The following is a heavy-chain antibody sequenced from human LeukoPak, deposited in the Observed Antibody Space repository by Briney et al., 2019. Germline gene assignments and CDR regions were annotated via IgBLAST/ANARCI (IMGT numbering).Heavy chain of an antibody. V-gene: IGHV4-39*07. J-gene: IGHJ6*03. CDR2: IYYSGST. D-gene: IGHD3-10*01. Sequence: PSETLSLTCTVSGGSISSSSYYWGWIRQPPGKGLEWIGNIYYSGSTNYNPSLKSRVTISVDTSKNQFSLKLSSVTAADTAVYYCARAWGVRSFSYYYMDVWGKGTTVTVSS. CDR1: GGSISSSSYY. CDR3: ARAWGVRSFSYYYMDV.